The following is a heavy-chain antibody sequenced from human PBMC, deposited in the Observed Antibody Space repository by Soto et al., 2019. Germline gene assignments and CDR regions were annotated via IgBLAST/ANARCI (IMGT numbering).Heavy chain of an antibody. V-gene: IGHV1-8*01. CDR1: GYTFTSYY. CDR2: MKPTSGNI. D-gene: IGHD3-10*01. J-gene: IGHJ6*02. CDR3: ARGWVRGVIDYYYYGMDV. Sequence: ASVKVSCKASGYTFTSYYINWVRQATGQGLEWMGSMKPTSGNIRYAQKPQGSVTMTRNASISTDYMELSSLRSEDTAVYYCARGWVRGVIDYYYYGMDVWGQGTTVTVSS.